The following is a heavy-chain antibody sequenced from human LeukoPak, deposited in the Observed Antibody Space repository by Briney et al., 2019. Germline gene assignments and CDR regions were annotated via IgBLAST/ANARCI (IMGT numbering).Heavy chain of an antibody. V-gene: IGHV3-7*01. J-gene: IGHJ4*02. CDR2: IDQGGSVR. CDR1: GFSFSSYW. Sequence: GGSLRLSCAASGFSFSSYWMSWVRQTPEKGLEFVANIDQGGSVRNYMDSLKGRCTISRDNAKKSLYLEINSLRADDTTVYYCARDPESSSFDLWGRGALVTVSS. D-gene: IGHD6-13*01. CDR3: ARDPESSSFDL.